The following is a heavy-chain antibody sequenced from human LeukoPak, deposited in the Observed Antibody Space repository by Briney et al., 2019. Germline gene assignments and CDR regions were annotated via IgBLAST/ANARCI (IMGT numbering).Heavy chain of an antibody. CDR3: AKNTYYYDSSGYYYVFYFDY. D-gene: IGHD3-22*01. V-gene: IGHV3-23*01. J-gene: IGHJ4*02. CDR2: ISGSGGST. CDR1: GFTFSSYA. Sequence: PGGSLRLSCAASGFTFSSYAMSWVRQAPGKGLEWVSAISGSGGSTYYADSVEGRFTISRDNSKNTLYLQMNSLRAEDTAVYYCAKNTYYYDSSGYYYVFYFDYWGQGTLVTVSS.